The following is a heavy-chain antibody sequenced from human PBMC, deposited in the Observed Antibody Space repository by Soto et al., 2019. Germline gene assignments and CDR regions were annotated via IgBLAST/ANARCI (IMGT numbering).Heavy chain of an antibody. CDR3: ARVVPAAPNDKYYYYYGMDV. CDR1: GGSISSYY. Sequence: PTETLSLTCTVSGGSISSYYWSWIRQPAGKGLEWIGRIYTSGSTNYNPSLKSRVTMSVDTSKNQFSLKLSSVTAADTAVYYCARVVPAAPNDKYYYYYGMDVWGQGTTVTVSS. CDR2: IYTSGST. D-gene: IGHD2-2*01. V-gene: IGHV4-4*07. J-gene: IGHJ6*02.